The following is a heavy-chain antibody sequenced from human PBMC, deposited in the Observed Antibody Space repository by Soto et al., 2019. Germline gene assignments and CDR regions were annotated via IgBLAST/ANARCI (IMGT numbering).Heavy chain of an antibody. CDR3: ARLNEGYCSSTSCPQVDY. J-gene: IGHJ4*02. V-gene: IGHV5-10-1*03. CDR2: IDPSDSYT. D-gene: IGHD2-2*01. Sequence: EVQLVQSGAEVKKPGESLRISCKGSGYSFTSYWISWVRQMPGKGLEWMGRIDPSDSYTNYSPSFQGHVTISADKSISTAYLQWSSLKASDTAMYYCARLNEGYCSSTSCPQVDYWGQGTLVTVSS. CDR1: GYSFTSYW.